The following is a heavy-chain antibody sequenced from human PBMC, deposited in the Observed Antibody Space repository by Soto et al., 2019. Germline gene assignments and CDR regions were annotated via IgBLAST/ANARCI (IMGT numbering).Heavy chain of an antibody. J-gene: IGHJ5*02. D-gene: IGHD6-13*01. CDR1: GGSISSFY. V-gene: IGHV4-4*07. Sequence: SETLSLTCTVSGGSISSFYWSWIRQPAGKGLEWIGRIYSGGRNNYNPSLKSRVTISVDTSKNQFSLKLSSVTAADTAVYYCARGARRSSSWTLEGFDPWGQGTLVTVSS. CDR3: ARGARRSSSWTLEGFDP. CDR2: IYSGGRN.